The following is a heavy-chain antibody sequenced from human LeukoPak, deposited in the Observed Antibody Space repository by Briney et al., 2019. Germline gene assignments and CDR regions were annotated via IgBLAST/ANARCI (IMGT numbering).Heavy chain of an antibody. CDR3: VRYGRRANDQPFDV. J-gene: IGHJ3*01. CDR1: GFIFSNYW. CDR2: IDEDGSET. D-gene: IGHD1-1*01. Sequence: GGSLRLSCATSGFIFSNYWMSWVRQAPGKGLEWVASIDEDGSETNYVDSVTGRFTVSRDHAKNSLFLQMNSLRAEDTAVYYCVRYGRRANDQPFDVWGQGTMVTVSS. V-gene: IGHV3-7*01.